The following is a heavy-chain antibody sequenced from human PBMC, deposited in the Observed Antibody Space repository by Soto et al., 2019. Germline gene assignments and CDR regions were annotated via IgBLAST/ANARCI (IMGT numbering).Heavy chain of an antibody. Sequence: GGSLRLSCAASGFTFSTYAMTWVRQAPGKGLAWLSSISGSGSTYYADSVKGRFTISRDNSKNTLYLQMNSLRAEDTAVYYCAKVISTSGIYLWGRGALLTVSS. D-gene: IGHD3-10*01. J-gene: IGHJ5*02. CDR1: GFTFSTYA. CDR3: AKVISTSGIYL. CDR2: ISGSGST. V-gene: IGHV3-23*01.